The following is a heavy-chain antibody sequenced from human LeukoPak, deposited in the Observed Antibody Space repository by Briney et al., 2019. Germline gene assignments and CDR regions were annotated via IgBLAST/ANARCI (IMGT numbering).Heavy chain of an antibody. CDR3: ARTPYTSGSYFPPDY. CDR2: INPSRDST. J-gene: IGHJ4*02. V-gene: IGHV1-46*01. CDR1: GYTLTELS. Sequence: GASVKVSCKVSGYTLTELSMHWVRQAPGQGLEWMGIINPSRDSTTYAQKFQGRVTMTRDTSTSTVYMELSSLRSEDTAVYYCARTPYTSGSYFPPDYWGQGTLVTVSS. D-gene: IGHD3-22*01.